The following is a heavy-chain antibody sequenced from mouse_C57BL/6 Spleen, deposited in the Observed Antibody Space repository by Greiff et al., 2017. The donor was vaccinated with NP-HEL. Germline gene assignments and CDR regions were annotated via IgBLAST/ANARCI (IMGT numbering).Heavy chain of an antibody. D-gene: IGHD1-1*01. CDR3: ARWGTYGSSTYYFDY. J-gene: IGHJ2*01. CDR2: IYPGDGDT. Sequence: QVQLQQSEAELVKPGASVKISCKASGYAFSSYWMNWVKQRPGKGLEWIGQIYPGDGDTNYNGKFKGKATLTADKSSSTAYMQLSSLTSEDSAVYFCARWGTYGSSTYYFDYWGQGTTLTVSS. V-gene: IGHV1-80*01. CDR1: GYAFSSYW.